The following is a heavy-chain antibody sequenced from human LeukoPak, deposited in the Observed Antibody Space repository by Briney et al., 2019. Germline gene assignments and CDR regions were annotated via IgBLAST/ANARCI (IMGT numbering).Heavy chain of an antibody. Sequence: GASVKVSCKASGYTFTSYTIHWVRQAPGQSLEWTGWISVGNGDSKCSQEFQGRVTLTRDTSATTAYLEVSSLRSEDMAVYYCARERGIRDAFDFWGQGTMVTVSS. J-gene: IGHJ3*01. V-gene: IGHV1-3*03. CDR3: ARERGIRDAFDF. CDR2: ISVGNGDS. D-gene: IGHD1-14*01. CDR1: GYTFTSYT.